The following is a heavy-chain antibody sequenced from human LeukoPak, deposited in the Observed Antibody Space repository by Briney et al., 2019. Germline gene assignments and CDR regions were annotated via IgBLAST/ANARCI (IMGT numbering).Heavy chain of an antibody. CDR2: ISGSGDNT. D-gene: IGHD3-22*01. CDR3: AKGSYYDSSGSFYFDY. Sequence: GGSLRLSCAASGFTFSSYAMSWVRQAPGKGLEWVSGISGSGDNTYYADSVKGRFTISRGNSKNTLYVRVNSLGTEDTAAYYCAKGSYYDSSGSFYFDYWGQGTLVTVSS. J-gene: IGHJ4*02. CDR1: GFTFSSYA. V-gene: IGHV3-23*01.